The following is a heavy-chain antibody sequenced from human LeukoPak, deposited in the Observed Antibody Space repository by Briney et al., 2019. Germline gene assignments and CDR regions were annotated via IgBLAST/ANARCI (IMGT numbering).Heavy chain of an antibody. D-gene: IGHD2-2*01. CDR2: IIPILGIA. CDR3: ARGGLMPADNWFDP. Sequence: SVTVSFRASGGTFIIYTISWVRQAPGQGGEWMGRIIPILGIANYAQKFQGRVTITADKSTSTAYMELSSLRSEDTAVYYCARGGLMPADNWFDPWGQGTLVTVSS. J-gene: IGHJ5*02. CDR1: GGTFIIYT. V-gene: IGHV1-69*10.